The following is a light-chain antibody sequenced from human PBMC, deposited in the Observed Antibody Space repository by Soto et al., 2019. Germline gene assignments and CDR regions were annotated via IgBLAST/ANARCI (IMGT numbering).Light chain of an antibody. CDR3: ATWDASLSGWV. CDR2: KND. J-gene: IGLJ3*02. V-gene: IGLV1-47*01. CDR1: SSNIGRNY. Sequence: QSVVSQSPSASGTPGQRVTISCSGSSSNIGRNYVYWYQQFPGTAPKLLTFKNDQRPSGVPDRFSGSKSGTSASLAISGLRSEDEADYYCATWDASLSGWVFGGGTKLTVL.